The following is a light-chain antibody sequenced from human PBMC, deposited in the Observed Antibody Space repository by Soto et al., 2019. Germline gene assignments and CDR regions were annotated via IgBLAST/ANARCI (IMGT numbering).Light chain of an antibody. CDR3: QQYSDWPLVT. CDR1: QSVGTY. Sequence: EIVMTQSPATLSVSLGERATLSCRAIQSVGTYLAWYQQKPGQPPSLLIFAASTRATGIPARFSGTGSGSDFTLTINGLQSEDFAVYSCQQYSDWPLVTFGGGTRVEIK. J-gene: IGKJ4*01. CDR2: AAS. V-gene: IGKV3-15*01.